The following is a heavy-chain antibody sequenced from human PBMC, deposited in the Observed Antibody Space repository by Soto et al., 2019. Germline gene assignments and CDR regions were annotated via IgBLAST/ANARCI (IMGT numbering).Heavy chain of an antibody. CDR2: ISSSSSYI. CDR3: ARDRSGRFDY. Sequence: EVQLVESGGGLVKPGGSLRLSCAASGFTFSSYSMNWVRQAPGKGLEWVSSISSSSSYIYYADSVKGRFTISRDNAKNSLYLQMNSRRAEDTAVYYCARDRSGRFDYGGQGTLVTVSS. V-gene: IGHV3-21*01. CDR1: GFTFSSYS. D-gene: IGHD6-19*01. J-gene: IGHJ4*02.